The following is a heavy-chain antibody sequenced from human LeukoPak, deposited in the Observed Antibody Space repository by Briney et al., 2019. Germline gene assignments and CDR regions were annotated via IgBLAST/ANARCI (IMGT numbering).Heavy chain of an antibody. CDR1: GYTFTSYY. V-gene: IGHV1-46*01. CDR2: INPSGGST. J-gene: IGHJ6*03. D-gene: IGHD4-11*01. Sequence: ASVKVSCKASGYTFTSYYMHWVRQAPGQGLEWMGMINPSGGSTSYAQKFQGRVTMTRDMSTSTVYMELSSLRSEDTAVYYCARDGNTVTTNIPWSYYYYYYMDVWGKGTTVTVSS. CDR3: ARDGNTVTTNIPWSYYYYYYMDV.